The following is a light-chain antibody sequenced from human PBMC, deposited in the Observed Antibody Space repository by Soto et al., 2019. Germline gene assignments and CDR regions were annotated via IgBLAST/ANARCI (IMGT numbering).Light chain of an antibody. CDR3: SSFAGSDNFPYV. CDR1: SSDVGAYGY. Sequence: QSVLTQPPSASGSPGQSVTISCTATSSDVGAYGYVSWYQQHPGKAPKLMIYEINKRPSGVPDRFSGSKSGNTASLTVSGLQAEDEADYYCSSFAGSDNFPYVFGTGTKVTVL. V-gene: IGLV2-8*01. CDR2: EIN. J-gene: IGLJ1*01.